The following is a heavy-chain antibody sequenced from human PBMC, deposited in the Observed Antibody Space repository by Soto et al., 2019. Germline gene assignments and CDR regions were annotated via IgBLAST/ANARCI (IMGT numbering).Heavy chain of an antibody. CDR1: GFDFSSHT. CDR3: ARRQVGATKGKSWFDS. CDR2: IGNSGDIS. D-gene: IGHD1-26*01. V-gene: IGHV3-23*01. Sequence: EVHLLQSGGGLLQPGGSLRLSCSASGFDFSSHTMIWVRQAPGKGLEWVASIGNSGDISNYGDSVKGRFTISRDNSKNTLYLQMNSLRAEDTALYFCARRQVGATKGKSWFDSWGQGTLVTVSS. J-gene: IGHJ5*01.